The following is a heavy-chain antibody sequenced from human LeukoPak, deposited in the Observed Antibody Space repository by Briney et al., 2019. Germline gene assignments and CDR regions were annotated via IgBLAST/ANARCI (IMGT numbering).Heavy chain of an antibody. CDR2: ISSSSSYI. Sequence: PGGSLRLSCAASGFTFSSYSMNWVRQAPGKGLEWVSSISSSSSYIYYADSVKGRFTIPRDNAKDSLYLQMNSLRAEDTAVYYCARDQSYGDYLYYFDYWGQGTLVTVSS. CDR3: ARDQSYGDYLYYFDY. J-gene: IGHJ4*02. D-gene: IGHD4-17*01. V-gene: IGHV3-21*01. CDR1: GFTFSSYS.